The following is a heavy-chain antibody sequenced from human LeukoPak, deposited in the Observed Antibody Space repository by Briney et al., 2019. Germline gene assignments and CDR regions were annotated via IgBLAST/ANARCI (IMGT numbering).Heavy chain of an antibody. CDR3: AKDIGFVLDTAMFDY. CDR1: GFTFDDYA. V-gene: IGHV3-9*01. Sequence: GRSLRLSCAASGFTFDDYAMHWVRQAPGKGLEWVSGISWNSGSIGYADSVKGRFTTSRDNAKNSLYLQMNSLRAEDTALYYCAKDIGFVLDTAMFDYWGQGTLVTVSS. D-gene: IGHD5-18*01. CDR2: ISWNSGSI. J-gene: IGHJ4*02.